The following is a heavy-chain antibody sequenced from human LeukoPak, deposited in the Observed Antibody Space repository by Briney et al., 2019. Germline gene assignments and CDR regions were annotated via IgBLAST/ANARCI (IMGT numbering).Heavy chain of an antibody. D-gene: IGHD5-12*01. CDR2: IYYSGST. V-gene: IGHV4-59*01. CDR3: ARGWGSGYADPFDY. J-gene: IGHJ4*02. CDR1: GGPISSYY. Sequence: SETLSLTCTVSGGPISSYYWGWIRQPPGKGLEWIGSIYYSGSTNYNPSLKSRVTISVDTSKNQISLKLSSVTAADTAVYYCARGWGSGYADPFDYWGQGTLVTVSS.